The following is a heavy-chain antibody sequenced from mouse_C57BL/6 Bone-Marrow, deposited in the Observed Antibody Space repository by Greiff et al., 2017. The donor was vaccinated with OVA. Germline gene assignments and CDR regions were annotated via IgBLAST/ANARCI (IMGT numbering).Heavy chain of an antibody. V-gene: IGHV2-6-1*01. CDR2: IWSDGST. D-gene: IGHD2-4*01. CDR1: GFSLTSYG. CDR3: ARHYDYCYYAMDY. Sequence: QVQLQQSGPGLVAPSQSLSITCTVSGFSLTSYGVHWVRQPPGKGLEWLVVIWSDGSTTYNSALKSRLSISKDNSKSQVFLKMNSLQTDDTAMYYCARHYDYCYYAMDYWGQGTSVTVSS. J-gene: IGHJ4*01.